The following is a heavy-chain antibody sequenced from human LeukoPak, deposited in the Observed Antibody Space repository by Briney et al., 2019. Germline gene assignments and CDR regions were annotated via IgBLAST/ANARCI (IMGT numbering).Heavy chain of an antibody. J-gene: IGHJ5*02. D-gene: IGHD3-10*01. Sequence: GGSLRLSCAASGFTFSRYTXXXXRQAPGKGLEWISYISNSGSTIYYADSVKGRFTISRDNAKNSLYLQMNSLRDEDTAVYYCARLYGSGSPWGQGTLVTVSS. V-gene: IGHV3-48*02. CDR1: GFTFSRYT. CDR2: ISNSGSTI. CDR3: ARLYGSGSP.